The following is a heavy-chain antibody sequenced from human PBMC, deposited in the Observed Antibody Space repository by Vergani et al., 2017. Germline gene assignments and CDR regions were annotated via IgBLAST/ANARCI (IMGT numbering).Heavy chain of an antibody. Sequence: QVQLQESGPGLVKPSGPLSLTCAVSGGSISSSNWWSWVRQPPGKGLEWIGEIYHSGSTNYNPSLKSRVTISVDKSKNQFSLKLSSVTAADTAVYYCARLPRITIFGVARGAFDIWGQGTMVTVSS. CDR2: IYHSGST. CDR1: GGSISSSNW. J-gene: IGHJ3*02. D-gene: IGHD3-3*01. CDR3: ARLPRITIFGVARGAFDI. V-gene: IGHV4-4*02.